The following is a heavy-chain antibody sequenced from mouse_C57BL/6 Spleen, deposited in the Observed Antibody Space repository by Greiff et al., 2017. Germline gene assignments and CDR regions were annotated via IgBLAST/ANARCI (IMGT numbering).Heavy chain of an antibody. J-gene: IGHJ4*01. V-gene: IGHV1-82*01. CDR3: ARPYYDAMDY. D-gene: IGHD1-1*02. CDR2: IYPGDGDT. CDR1: GYAFSSSW. Sequence: QVQLKQSGPELVKPGASVKISCKASGYAFSSSWMNWVKQRPGKGLEWIGRIYPGDGDTNYNGKFKGKATLTAAKSSSTAYMQRSSMTSEDSAVYFCARPYYDAMDYWGQGTAVTVSS.